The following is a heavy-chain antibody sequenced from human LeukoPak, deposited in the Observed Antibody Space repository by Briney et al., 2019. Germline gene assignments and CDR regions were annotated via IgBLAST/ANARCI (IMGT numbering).Heavy chain of an antibody. CDR3: ARDRAYYYDSSTPGGIAFDI. V-gene: IGHV1-69*05. CDR1: GGTFSSYA. CDR2: IIPIFGTT. J-gene: IGHJ3*02. Sequence: SVKVSCKASGGTFSSYAISWVRQAPGQGLEWMGGIIPIFGTTNYAQKFQGRVTITTDESTSTAYMELSSLRSEGTAVYYCARDRAYYYDSSTPGGIAFDIWGQGTMVTVSS. D-gene: IGHD3-22*01.